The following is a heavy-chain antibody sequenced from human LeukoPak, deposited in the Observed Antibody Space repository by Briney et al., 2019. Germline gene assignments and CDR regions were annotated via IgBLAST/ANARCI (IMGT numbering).Heavy chain of an antibody. J-gene: IGHJ4*02. D-gene: IGHD2-2*02. Sequence: SETLSLTCTVSGGSISSYYWSWIRQPPGKGLEWIGYTYYSGSTNYNPSLKSRVTISVDTSKNQFSLKLSSVTAADTAVYYCARGTYCSSTSCYTSCFDYWGQGTLVTVSS. CDR1: GGSISSYY. V-gene: IGHV4-59*01. CDR3: ARGTYCSSTSCYTSCFDY. CDR2: TYYSGST.